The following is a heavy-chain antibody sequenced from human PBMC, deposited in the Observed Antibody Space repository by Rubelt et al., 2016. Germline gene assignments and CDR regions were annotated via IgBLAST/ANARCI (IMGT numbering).Heavy chain of an antibody. CDR3: ASGYSSSWYPNYYGMDV. V-gene: IGHV5-51*01. CDR2: IYPGDSDT. D-gene: IGHD6-13*01. Sequence: LHGMGIIYPGDSDTRYSPSFQGQVPISADKSISTAYLQWSSLKASDTAMYYCASGYSSSWYPNYYGMDVWGQGTTVTVSS. J-gene: IGHJ6*02.